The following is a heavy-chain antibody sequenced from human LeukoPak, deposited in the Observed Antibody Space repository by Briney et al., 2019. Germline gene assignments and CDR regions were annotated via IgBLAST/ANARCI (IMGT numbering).Heavy chain of an antibody. CDR1: GYTFTSYD. Sequence: ASVKVSRKASGYTFTSYDINWVRQATGQGFEWMGWMNPNSGNTGYAQKFQGRVTMTRNTSISTAYMELSSLRSEDTAVYYCARVYYDFWSGYYGLDYWGQGTLVTVSS. D-gene: IGHD3-3*01. V-gene: IGHV1-8*01. J-gene: IGHJ4*02. CDR2: MNPNSGNT. CDR3: ARVYYDFWSGYYGLDY.